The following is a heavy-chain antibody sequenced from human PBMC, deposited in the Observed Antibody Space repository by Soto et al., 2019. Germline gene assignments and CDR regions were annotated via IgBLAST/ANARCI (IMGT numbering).Heavy chain of an antibody. J-gene: IGHJ4*02. CDR1: GFTFSNFV. CDR3: ARERAIAATGIFYY. V-gene: IGHV3-30*04. CDR2: TSYDGKNK. D-gene: IGHD6-13*01. Sequence: QVQLVESGGGVVQPGGSLRLSCAASGFTFSNFVMHWVRQAPGKGLEWVAATSYDGKNKDHADSVKGRFTISRDNSKNTLYLQMNSLRHEDTAEYFCARERAIAATGIFYYWGQGTLVTVSS.